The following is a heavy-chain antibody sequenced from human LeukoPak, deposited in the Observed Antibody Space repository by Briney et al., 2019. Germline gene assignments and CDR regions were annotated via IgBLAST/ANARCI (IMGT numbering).Heavy chain of an antibody. CDR1: GGSISSSSYY. CDR2: IYYSGST. J-gene: IGHJ4*02. Sequence: SETLSLTCTVPGGSISSSSYYWGWIRQPPGKGLEWIGSIYYSGSTYYNPSLKSRVTISVDTSKNQFSLKLSSVTAADTAVYYCARQPAGDYDEDYFDYWGQGTLVTVSS. CDR3: ARQPAGDYDEDYFDY. D-gene: IGHD4-17*01. V-gene: IGHV4-39*01.